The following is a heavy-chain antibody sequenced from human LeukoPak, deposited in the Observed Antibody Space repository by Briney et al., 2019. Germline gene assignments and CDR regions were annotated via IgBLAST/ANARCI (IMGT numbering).Heavy chain of an antibody. D-gene: IGHD3-10*01. CDR1: SGSISTYY. Sequence: SETLSLTCTVSSGSISTYYWSWIRQPPGKGLEWIGYIYYSGRTNYNPSLKSRVTMSVDTSKNQFSLKLSSVTAADTAVYFCARSTIWFGELYYFDYWGQGTLVTVSS. V-gene: IGHV4-59*08. CDR3: ARSTIWFGELYYFDY. CDR2: IYYSGRT. J-gene: IGHJ4*02.